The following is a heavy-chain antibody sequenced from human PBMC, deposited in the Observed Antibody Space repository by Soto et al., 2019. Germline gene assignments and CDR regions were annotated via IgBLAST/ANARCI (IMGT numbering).Heavy chain of an antibody. V-gene: IGHV3-30-3*01. CDR3: ARDYCGSDCYSSPHFDY. CDR2: ISHDGNNK. J-gene: IGHJ4*02. CDR1: GFTFSSFG. D-gene: IGHD2-21*02. Sequence: GGSLRLSCAASGFTFSSFGMHWVRQAPGKGLEWVAVISHDGNNKNYADSVKGQFSISRDNSKNTLYLQMNSLRVEDTAVYYCARDYCGSDCYSSPHFDYWGQGTLVTVSS.